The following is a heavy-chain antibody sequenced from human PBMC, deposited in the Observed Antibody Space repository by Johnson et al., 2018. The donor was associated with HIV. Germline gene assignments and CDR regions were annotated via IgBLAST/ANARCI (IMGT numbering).Heavy chain of an antibody. V-gene: IGHV3-30*04. CDR3: ATADDSPAEI. CDR1: GFTFSSYA. CDR2: ISYDGSNK. Sequence: QVQLVESGGGLVQPGGSLRLSCAASGFTFSSYAMHWVRQAPGKGLEWVAVISYDGSNKYYADSVKGRFTISRDNAKNSLYLEMNNLRAEDTALYYCATADDSPAEIWGQGTMVTVSS. J-gene: IGHJ3*02. D-gene: IGHD1-1*01.